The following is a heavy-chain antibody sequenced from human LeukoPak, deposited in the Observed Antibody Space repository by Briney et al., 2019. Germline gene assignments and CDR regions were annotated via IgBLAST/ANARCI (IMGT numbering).Heavy chain of an antibody. CDR3: AASGSFNFDY. Sequence: SETLSLTCTVSGGSISSYYWSWIRQPAGKGLEWIGRIYTSGSTNYNPSLKSRVTMSLDTSKNQFSLKLSSVTAAHTTVYYCAASGSFNFDYWGQGTLVTVSS. J-gene: IGHJ4*02. CDR2: IYTSGST. V-gene: IGHV4-4*07. D-gene: IGHD1-26*01. CDR1: GGSISSYY.